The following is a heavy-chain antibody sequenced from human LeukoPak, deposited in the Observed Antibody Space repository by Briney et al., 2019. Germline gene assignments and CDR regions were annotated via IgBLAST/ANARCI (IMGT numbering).Heavy chain of an antibody. J-gene: IGHJ6*03. D-gene: IGHD6-6*01. CDR3: ASSSSYYYYYYMDV. Sequence: SETPSLTCTVSGGSISSSSYYWGWIRQPPGKGLEWIGSIYYSGSTYYNPSLKSRVTISVDTSKNHFSRKLSSVTAADTAVYYCASSSSYYYYYYMDVWGKGTTVTVSS. CDR2: IYYSGST. CDR1: GGSISSSSYY. V-gene: IGHV4-39*02.